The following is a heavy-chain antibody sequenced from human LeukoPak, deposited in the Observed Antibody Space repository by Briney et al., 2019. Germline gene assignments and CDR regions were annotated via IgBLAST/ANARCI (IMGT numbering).Heavy chain of an antibody. D-gene: IGHD6-19*01. Sequence: PGGSLRLSWAASGFTFSDYYMSWVRQAPGKGREWRSHISSTSSIFYYAECVKGGFTISRENAKNSLYLQMDSLRVEDTAVYYCARDRPSTGWDFFDNWGQGPLVTVSS. CDR2: ISSTSSIF. CDR1: GFTFSDYY. V-gene: IGHV3-11*01. J-gene: IGHJ4*02. CDR3: ARDRPSTGWDFFDN.